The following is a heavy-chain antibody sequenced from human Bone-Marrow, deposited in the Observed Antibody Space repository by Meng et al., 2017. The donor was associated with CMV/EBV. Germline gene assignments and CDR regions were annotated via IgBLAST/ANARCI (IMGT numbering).Heavy chain of an antibody. Sequence: ASVKVSCKASGYTFTSYAMHWVRQAPGQRLEWMGWSNAGNGNTKYSQEFQGRVTITRDTSASTAYMELSSLRSEDMAAYYCARAIAARSNYYYYYGMDVWGQGTTVTVSS. CDR3: ARAIAARSNYYYYYGMDV. CDR2: SNAGNGNT. CDR1: GYTFTSYA. D-gene: IGHD6-6*01. V-gene: IGHV1-3*02. J-gene: IGHJ6*02.